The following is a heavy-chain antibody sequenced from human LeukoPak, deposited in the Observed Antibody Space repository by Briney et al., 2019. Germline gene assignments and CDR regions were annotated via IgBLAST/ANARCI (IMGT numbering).Heavy chain of an antibody. CDR2: ISSSSSYI. Sequence: GGSLRLSCAASGFTFSSYSMNWVRQAPGKGLEWVSSISSSSSYIYYADSVKGRFTISRDNAKNSLYLQMNSLRAEDTAVYYCARDEATYYYGMDVWGQGTTVTVSS. V-gene: IGHV3-21*01. J-gene: IGHJ6*02. CDR3: ARDEATYYYGMDV. CDR1: GFTFSSYS.